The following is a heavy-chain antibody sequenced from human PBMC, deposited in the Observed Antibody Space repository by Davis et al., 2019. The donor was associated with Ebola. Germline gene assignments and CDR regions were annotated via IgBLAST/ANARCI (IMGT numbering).Heavy chain of an antibody. CDR1: GYTFTSYY. V-gene: IGHV1-69*06. CDR2: IIPIFGTA. CDR3: ASGPHSSSRREGYYYYYGMDV. J-gene: IGHJ6*02. D-gene: IGHD6-6*01. Sequence: AASVKVSCKASGYTFTSYYMHWVRQAPGQGLEWMGGIIPIFGTANYAQKFQGRVTITADKSTSTAYMELSSLRSEDTAVYYCASGPHSSSRREGYYYYYGMDVWGQGTTVTVSS.